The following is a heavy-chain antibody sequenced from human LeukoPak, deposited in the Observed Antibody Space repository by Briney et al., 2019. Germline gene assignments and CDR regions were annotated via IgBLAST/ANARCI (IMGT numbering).Heavy chain of an antibody. CDR1: GFTFSSYE. CDR3: GGEFSSSPASMDV. J-gene: IGHJ6*02. CDR2: ISSSGSTI. V-gene: IGHV3-48*03. D-gene: IGHD6-13*01. Sequence: PGGSLRLSCAASGFTFSSYEMNWVRQAPGKGLEWVSYISSSGSTIYYADSVKGRFTISRDNAKNSLYLQMNSLREEDTAVYYCGGEFSSSPASMDVWGQGATVTVSS.